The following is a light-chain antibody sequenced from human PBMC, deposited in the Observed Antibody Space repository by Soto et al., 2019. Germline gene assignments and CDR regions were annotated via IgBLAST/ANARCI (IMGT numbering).Light chain of an antibody. CDR3: QQCDNWPLIT. Sequence: EIVLTQSPGILSLSPGERASLSCGASQSITSSFLAWYQQKPGQAPRLLTYGASIRANGIPARFSASGSGTAFTLTINSLQSEDFALYYCQQCDNWPLITFGQGTRLEIK. CDR2: GAS. J-gene: IGKJ5*01. CDR1: QSITSS. V-gene: IGKV3-15*01.